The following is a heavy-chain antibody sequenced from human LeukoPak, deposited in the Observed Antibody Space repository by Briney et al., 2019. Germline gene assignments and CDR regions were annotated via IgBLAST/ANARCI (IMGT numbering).Heavy chain of an antibody. CDR3: AREVAVAGRNDY. V-gene: IGHV3-33*01. CDR1: GFTFSSYG. CDR2: IWYDGSNK. D-gene: IGHD6-19*01. J-gene: IGHJ4*02. Sequence: PGGSLRLSCAASGFTFSSYGMHWVRQAPGKGLEWVAVIWYDGSNKYYADTVKGRFTISRDNSKNTLYLQMNSLRAEDTAVYYCAREVAVAGRNDYWGQGTLVTVSS.